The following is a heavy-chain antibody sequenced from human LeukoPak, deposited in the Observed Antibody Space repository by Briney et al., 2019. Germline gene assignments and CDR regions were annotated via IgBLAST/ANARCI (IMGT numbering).Heavy chain of an antibody. Sequence: PGGSLRLSCAASGFTFSSYGMHWVRQAPGKGLEWVAVIWYDGSNKYYADSVRGRFTTSRDNSKNTLYLQMNSLRAEDTAVYYCARGMTGSGSTYYFDYWGQGTLVTVSS. CDR2: IWYDGSNK. CDR1: GFTFSSYG. CDR3: ARGMTGSGSTYYFDY. J-gene: IGHJ4*02. V-gene: IGHV3-33*01. D-gene: IGHD3-10*01.